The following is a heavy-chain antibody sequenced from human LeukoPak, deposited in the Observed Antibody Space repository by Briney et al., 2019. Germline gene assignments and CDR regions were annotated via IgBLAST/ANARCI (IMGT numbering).Heavy chain of an antibody. CDR3: ARDLGDY. CDR2: IYSGGGT. V-gene: IGHV3-53*01. J-gene: IGHJ4*02. D-gene: IGHD3-10*01. CDR1: GFTASSNH. Sequence: PGGSLRLSCAASGFTASSNHMSWVRQAPGKGLEWVSLIYSGGGTHYADSVKGRFTISRDSSKNMLYLQMNSLRAEDTAVYYCARDLGDYWGQGALVTVST.